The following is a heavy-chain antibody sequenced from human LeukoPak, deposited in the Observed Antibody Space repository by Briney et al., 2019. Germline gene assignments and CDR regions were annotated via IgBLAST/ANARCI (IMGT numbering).Heavy chain of an antibody. CDR2: INHSGST. J-gene: IGHJ4*02. V-gene: IGHV4-34*01. CDR3: ARYFGAY. Sequence: SETLSLTCAVYGGSFSGYYWSWIRQPPGKGLEWIGEINHSGSTNYNPSLKSRVTISVDTSKNQFSLKLSSVTAADTAVYYCARYFGAYWGQRTLVTVSS. CDR1: GGSFSGYY. D-gene: IGHD2-21*01.